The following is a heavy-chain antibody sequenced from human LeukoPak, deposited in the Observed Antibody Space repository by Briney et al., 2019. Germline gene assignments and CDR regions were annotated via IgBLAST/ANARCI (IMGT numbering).Heavy chain of an antibody. CDR3: ARGSYYSDSSGYSTYHYYYMDV. Sequence: SETLSLTCAVYGGSFSGYYWSWIRQPPGKGLEWIGEINHSGSTNYNPSLKSRVTISVDTSKNQFSLKLSSVTAADTAVYFCARGSYYSDSSGYSTYHYYYMDVWGKGTTVTVSS. CDR1: GGSFSGYY. J-gene: IGHJ6*03. CDR2: INHSGST. V-gene: IGHV4-34*01. D-gene: IGHD3-22*01.